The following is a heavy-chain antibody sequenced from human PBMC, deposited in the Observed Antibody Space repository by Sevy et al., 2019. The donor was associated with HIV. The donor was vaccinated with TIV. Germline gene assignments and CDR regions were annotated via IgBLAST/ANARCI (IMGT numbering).Heavy chain of an antibody. CDR2: IKQDGSEK. Sequence: GGSLRLSCAASGFTFSSYWMSWVRQAPGKGLEWVANIKQDGSEKYYVDSVKGRFTISRDNAKNSLYLQMNSLRAEDTAVYYCAREGNYYDSSGYFVYFDYLGQGTLVTVSS. CDR1: GFTFSSYW. V-gene: IGHV3-7*01. D-gene: IGHD3-22*01. J-gene: IGHJ4*02. CDR3: AREGNYYDSSGYFVYFDY.